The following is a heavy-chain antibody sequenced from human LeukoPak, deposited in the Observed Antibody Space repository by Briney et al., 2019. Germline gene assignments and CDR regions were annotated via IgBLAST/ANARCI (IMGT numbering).Heavy chain of an antibody. D-gene: IGHD6-25*01. CDR3: ARLDSGFDAFDI. Sequence: SETLSLTCTVSGGSISSYYWSWIRQPPGKGLEWIGYIYYSGSTNYNPSLKSRVTISVDTSKNQFSLKLSSVTAAGTAVYYCARLDSGFDAFDIWGQGTMVTVS. V-gene: IGHV4-59*08. J-gene: IGHJ3*02. CDR1: GGSISSYY. CDR2: IYYSGST.